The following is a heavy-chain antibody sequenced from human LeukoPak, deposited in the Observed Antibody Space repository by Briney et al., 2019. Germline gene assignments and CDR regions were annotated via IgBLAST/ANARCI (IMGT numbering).Heavy chain of an antibody. Sequence: KPSETLSLTCAVSGYSISSGYYWGWIRQPPGRGLEWIGSIYRSGSTYYNPSLKSRVTISVDTSKNQFSLKLSSVTAADTAVYYCARLSYDFWSGYYTVPFDWFDPWGQGTLVTVSS. V-gene: IGHV4-38-2*01. D-gene: IGHD3-3*01. CDR2: IYRSGST. CDR1: GYSISSGYY. CDR3: ARLSYDFWSGYYTVPFDWFDP. J-gene: IGHJ5*02.